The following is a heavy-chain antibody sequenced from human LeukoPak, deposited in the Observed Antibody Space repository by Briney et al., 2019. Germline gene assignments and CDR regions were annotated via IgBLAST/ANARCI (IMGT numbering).Heavy chain of an antibody. V-gene: IGHV1-2*02. CDR3: ARLAQVTLPNDAFDI. CDR1: GYTFTASY. CDR2: INANNGGT. D-gene: IGHD2-21*02. Sequence: ASVKVSCTASGYTFTASYIHWVRQAPGQGLEWMGWINANNGGTTYAQRLQGRVTMTRDTSISTAYMDLSRLTSDDTAVYYCARLAQVTLPNDAFDIWGQGTMVTVSS. J-gene: IGHJ3*02.